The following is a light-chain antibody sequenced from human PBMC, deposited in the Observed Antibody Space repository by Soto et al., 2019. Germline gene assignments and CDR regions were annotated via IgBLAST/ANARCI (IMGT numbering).Light chain of an antibody. V-gene: IGKV1-5*03. Sequence: DIQMTQSPSTLSASIGDRVTITCRASQSIGDWLAWYQQRPGKAPKLLIYRASNLESGVPSRFSGSGSGTDFTFTISSLQPEDIATYYCQQYDNLPLTFGGGTKVEIK. CDR1: QSIGDW. CDR2: RAS. J-gene: IGKJ4*01. CDR3: QQYDNLPLT.